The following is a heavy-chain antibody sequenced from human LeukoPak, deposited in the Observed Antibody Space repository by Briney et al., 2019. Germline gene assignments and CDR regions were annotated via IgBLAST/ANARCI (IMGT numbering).Heavy chain of an antibody. CDR1: GFTFSSYS. J-gene: IGHJ4*02. Sequence: GGSLRLSCAVSGFTFSSYSTSWARHAPGKGREWGLLISGSGGSTYYADSVMGRFTISKDNSNNPLYLQMSSLRDEYTAVFDCARPMTARTTLNGDFDYWGQGTLVSVSS. CDR3: ARPMTARTTLNGDFDY. CDR2: ISGSGGST. D-gene: IGHD4-17*01. V-gene: IGHV3-23*01.